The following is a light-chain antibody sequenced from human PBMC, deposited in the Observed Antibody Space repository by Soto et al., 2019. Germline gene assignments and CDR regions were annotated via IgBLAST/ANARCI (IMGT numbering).Light chain of an antibody. CDR1: QSLVHSNGNTY. J-gene: IGKJ4*01. CDR2: QVS. Sequence: DVVMTQSPLSLPVTLGQPASISCRSNQSLVHSNGNTYLNWFQQRPGQSPRRLIYQVSNRDSGVPDRFSGSGSGTDFTLKISWVEAEAVGVYYYCMQGTHWPRSFGGGTKVETK. V-gene: IGKV2-30*02. CDR3: MQGTHWPRS.